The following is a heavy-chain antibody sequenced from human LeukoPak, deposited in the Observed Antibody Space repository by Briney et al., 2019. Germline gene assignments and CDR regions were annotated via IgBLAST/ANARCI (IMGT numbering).Heavy chain of an antibody. V-gene: IGHV3-30-3*01. CDR3: ARGGTDTDYGMDV. Sequence: GGSLRLSCAASGFTFSSYAMHWVRQAPGKGLEWVAVISYDGSNKYYADSVKGRFTISRDNSKNTLYLQMNSLRAEDTAVYYCARGGTDTDYGMDVWGQGTTVTVSS. D-gene: IGHD3-16*01. CDR2: ISYDGSNK. CDR1: GFTFSSYA. J-gene: IGHJ6*02.